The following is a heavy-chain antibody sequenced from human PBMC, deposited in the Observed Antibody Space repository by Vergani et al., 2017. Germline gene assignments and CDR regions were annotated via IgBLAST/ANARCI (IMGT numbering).Heavy chain of an antibody. CDR2: INHSGST. CDR1: GGSFSGYY. CDR3: ARAYSSGWYGDAFDI. J-gene: IGHJ3*02. Sequence: QVQLQQWGAGLLKPSETLSLTCAVYGGSFSGYYWSWIRQPPGKGLEWIGEINHSGSTNYNPSLKSRVTISVDMSKNQFSLKLSSVTAADTAVYYCARAYSSGWYGDAFDIWGQGTMVTVSS. V-gene: IGHV4-34*01. D-gene: IGHD6-19*01.